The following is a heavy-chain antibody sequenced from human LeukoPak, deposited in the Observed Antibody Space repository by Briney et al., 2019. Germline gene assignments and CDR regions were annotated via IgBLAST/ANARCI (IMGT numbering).Heavy chain of an antibody. V-gene: IGHV3-23*01. CDR2: ISGSGGST. CDR1: GITFSSYA. Sequence: PGGSLRLSCAASGITFSSYAMSWVRQAPGKGLEWVSAISGSGGSTYYADSVKGRFTISRDNSKNTLYLQMNSLRAEDTAVYYCAKDRGGRYYYYGMDVWGQGTTVTVSS. CDR3: AKDRGGRYYYYGMDV. J-gene: IGHJ6*02. D-gene: IGHD3-10*01.